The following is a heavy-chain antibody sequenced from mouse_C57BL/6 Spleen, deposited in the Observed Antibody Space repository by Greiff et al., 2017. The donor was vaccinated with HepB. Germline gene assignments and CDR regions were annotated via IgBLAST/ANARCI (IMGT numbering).Heavy chain of an antibody. CDR3: ARGKSNYEWYFAMDY. CDR1: GYSITSGYY. Sequence: EVKLQESGPGLVKPSQSLSLTCSVTGYSITSGYYWNWIRQFPGNKLEWMGYISYDGSNNYNPSLKNRISITRDTSKNQFFLKLNSVTTEDTATYYCARGKSNYEWYFAMDYWGQGTSVTVSS. V-gene: IGHV3-6*01. D-gene: IGHD2-5*01. J-gene: IGHJ4*01. CDR2: ISYDGSN.